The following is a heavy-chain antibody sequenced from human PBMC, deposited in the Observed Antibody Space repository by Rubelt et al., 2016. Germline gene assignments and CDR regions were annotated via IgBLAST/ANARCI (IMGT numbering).Heavy chain of an antibody. J-gene: IGHJ4*02. V-gene: IGHV3-23*01. CDR3: AKDSHKAAYFDY. CDR2: IGGSGGST. Sequence: QATGEGLEWVSFIGGSGGSTNYADSVKGRFTISRDNSKNTLYLQMNSLRAEDTAVYYCAKDSHKAAYFDYWGQGTLVTVSS. D-gene: IGHD6-25*01.